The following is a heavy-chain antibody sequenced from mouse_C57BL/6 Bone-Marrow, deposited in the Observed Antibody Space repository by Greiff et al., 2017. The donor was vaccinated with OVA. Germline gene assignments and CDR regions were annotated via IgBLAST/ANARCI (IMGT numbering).Heavy chain of an antibody. Sequence: VQRVESGAELAKPGASVKLSCKASGYTFTSYWMHWVKQRPGQGLEWIGYINPSSGYTKYNQKFKDKATLTADKSSSTAYMQLSSLTYEDSAVYYCARQWLLKYFDVWGTGTTVTVSS. CDR2: INPSSGYT. CDR3: ARQWLLKYFDV. J-gene: IGHJ1*03. D-gene: IGHD2-3*01. V-gene: IGHV1-7*01. CDR1: GYTFTSYW.